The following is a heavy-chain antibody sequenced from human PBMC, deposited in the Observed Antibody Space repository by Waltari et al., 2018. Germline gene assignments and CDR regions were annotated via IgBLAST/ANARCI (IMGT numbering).Heavy chain of an antibody. CDR2: ISGSGGST. Sequence: EVQMLESGGGLVQHGGSLRLSCAASGFTFRSYAMSWVRQAPGKGLEWVSAISGSGGSTYYADSVKGRFTISRDNSKNTLYLQMNSLRDEDTAVYYCAKPRGTSSWEYFDYWGQGTLVTVSS. J-gene: IGHJ4*02. D-gene: IGHD6-13*01. CDR3: AKPRGTSSWEYFDY. V-gene: IGHV3-23*01. CDR1: GFTFRSYA.